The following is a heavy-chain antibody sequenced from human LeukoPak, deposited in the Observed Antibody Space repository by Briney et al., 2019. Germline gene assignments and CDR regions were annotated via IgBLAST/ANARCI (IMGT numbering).Heavy chain of an antibody. Sequence: SGPALVKPTQTLTLTCTITWISLSTSGVCVMWICQPPGKALEWLARIDWDDDKYCRTSLKTRLTISKDTSKNLVVLTMTNMDPVDTAMYFCARTAAPMVRGVLESWGQGTLVTVSS. CDR3: ARTAAPMVRGVLES. D-gene: IGHD3-10*01. V-gene: IGHV2-70*11. J-gene: IGHJ4*02. CDR1: WISLSTSGVC. CDR2: IDWDDDK.